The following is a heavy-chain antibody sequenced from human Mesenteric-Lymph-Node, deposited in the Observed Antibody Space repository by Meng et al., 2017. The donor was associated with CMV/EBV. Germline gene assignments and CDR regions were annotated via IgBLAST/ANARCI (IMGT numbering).Heavy chain of an antibody. Sequence: GGSLRLSCAASGFTFSKYAMTWVRQAPGKGLEWVSGISGSGGSTYYADSVKGRFTISRDNSKSTLYLQMNSLRAEDTAVYYCAKASTEYQLLENYFDFWGQGTVVTVSS. V-gene: IGHV3-23*01. CDR3: AKASTEYQLLENYFDF. J-gene: IGHJ4*02. CDR1: GFTFSKYA. CDR2: ISGSGGST. D-gene: IGHD2-2*01.